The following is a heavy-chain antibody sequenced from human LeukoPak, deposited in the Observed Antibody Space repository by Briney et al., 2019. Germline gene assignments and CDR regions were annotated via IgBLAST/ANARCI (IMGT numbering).Heavy chain of an antibody. Sequence: GGSLRLSCAASGFTVSSNHMNWVRQAPGKGLEWVSLIHSGGSTYYADSVKGRFTISRDNSRNTADLQMNSLRAEDTAVYYCARGLAQAGILGVFDYWGQGTLVTVSS. CDR1: GFTVSSNH. CDR2: IHSGGST. D-gene: IGHD6-13*01. CDR3: ARGLAQAGILGVFDY. J-gene: IGHJ4*02. V-gene: IGHV3-53*01.